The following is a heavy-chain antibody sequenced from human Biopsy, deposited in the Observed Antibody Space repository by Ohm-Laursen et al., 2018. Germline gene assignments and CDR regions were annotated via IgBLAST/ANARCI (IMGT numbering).Heavy chain of an antibody. CDR2: ISGNSDII. CDR3: ALAAAQTVTHFDY. J-gene: IGHJ4*02. V-gene: IGHV3-23*01. D-gene: IGHD4-17*01. Sequence: SLRLSCTASGFSFRDYRMHWFRQAPGKGLEWVSTISGNSDIIYDTDSVKGRFTISRDNSKNTLYLQMNSLRADDTAVYYCALAAAQTVTHFDYWGQGTLVTVSS. CDR1: GFSFRDYR.